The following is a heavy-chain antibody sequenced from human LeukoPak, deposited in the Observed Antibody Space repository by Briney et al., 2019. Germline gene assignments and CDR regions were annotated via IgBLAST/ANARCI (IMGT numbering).Heavy chain of an antibody. D-gene: IGHD3-10*01. CDR3: AKDPGSPVRRDVDY. CDR1: GFTFDDYA. V-gene: IGHV3-9*01. Sequence: PGGSLRLSCAASGFTFDDYAMHWVRQAPGKGLEWVSGISWNSGSIGYADSVKGRFTISRDNSKNTLYLQMNSLRAEDTAVYYCAKDPGSPVRRDVDYWGQGTLVTVSS. CDR2: ISWNSGSI. J-gene: IGHJ4*02.